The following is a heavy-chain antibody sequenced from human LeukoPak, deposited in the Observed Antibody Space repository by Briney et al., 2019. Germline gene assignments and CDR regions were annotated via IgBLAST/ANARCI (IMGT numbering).Heavy chain of an antibody. CDR1: GNTFTGYY. J-gene: IGHJ5*02. Sequence: ASVKVSCKAFGNTFTGYYMHWVRQAPGQGLEWMGWINPNSGGTNYAQKFQGRVTMTRDTPISTAYMELSRLRSDDTAVYYCARSGSSLVNWFDPWGQGTLVTVSS. V-gene: IGHV1-2*02. CDR3: ARSGSSLVNWFDP. D-gene: IGHD6-13*01. CDR2: INPNSGGT.